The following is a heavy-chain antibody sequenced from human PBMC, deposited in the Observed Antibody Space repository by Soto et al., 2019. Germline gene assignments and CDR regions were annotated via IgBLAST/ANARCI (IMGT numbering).Heavy chain of an antibody. CDR1: GFTFDDYA. V-gene: IGHV3-9*01. D-gene: IGHD3-16*02. Sequence: PGGSLRLSCAASGFTFDDYAMHWVRQAPGKGLEWVSGISWNSGSIGYADSVKGRFTISRDNAKNSLYLQMNSLRAEDTALYYCAKEEVDYILGSYRYTGAFDIWGKGTMVTV. CDR3: AKEEVDYILGSYRYTGAFDI. CDR2: ISWNSGSI. J-gene: IGHJ3*02.